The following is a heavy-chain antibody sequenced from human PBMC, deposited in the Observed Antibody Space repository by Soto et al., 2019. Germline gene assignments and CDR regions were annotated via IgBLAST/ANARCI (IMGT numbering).Heavy chain of an antibody. CDR1: GGAFSTYR. J-gene: IGHJ6*04. CDR2: IIPIFPTP. CDR3: ARGRSYLSVAAKEMYYFAMDV. Sequence: QVQLVQSGAEVKKPGSSVKVSCKASGGAFSTYRMNWVRQAPGQGLDWMGAIIPIFPTPHYAQRFQGRVTFTAVESTSTFYMAAGSPGSDGAAVYYCARGRSYLSVAAKEMYYFAMDVGGEGSTVTVSS. V-gene: IGHV1-69*01. D-gene: IGHD2-21*02.